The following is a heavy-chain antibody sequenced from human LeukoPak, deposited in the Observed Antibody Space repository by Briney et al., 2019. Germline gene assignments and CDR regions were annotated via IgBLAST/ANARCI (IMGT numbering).Heavy chain of an antibody. D-gene: IGHD4-17*01. CDR1: GGSLSGYY. Sequence: SETLSLTCDVYGGSLSGYYWSWIRQSPEKGLQWIGEIGHSGTTNFNPSLKSRVSMSVDTSKNQFSLKLTSVTAADTAVYFCAREGRMSTGIEYWGQGTLVTVSS. CDR2: IGHSGTT. V-gene: IGHV4-34*01. J-gene: IGHJ4*02. CDR3: AREGRMSTGIEY.